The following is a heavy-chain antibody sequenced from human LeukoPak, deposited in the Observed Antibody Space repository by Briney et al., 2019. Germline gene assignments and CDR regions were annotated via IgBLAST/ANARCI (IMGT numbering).Heavy chain of an antibody. CDR1: GLTFSSYT. V-gene: IGHV3-21*01. CDR3: ARVSRVAYTSSWYLDY. J-gene: IGHJ4*02. D-gene: IGHD6-13*01. Sequence: GGSLRLSCAASGLTFSSYTIIWVRQAPGKGLEWVSSIGGGGRYIYYADSMKGRFTISRDNAKNSLFLQMNSLSAEDTALYYCARVSRVAYTSSWYLDYWGQGTLVTVSS. CDR2: IGGGGRYI.